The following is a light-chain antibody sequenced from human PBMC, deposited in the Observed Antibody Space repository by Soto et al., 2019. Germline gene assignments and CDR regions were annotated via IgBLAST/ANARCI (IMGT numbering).Light chain of an antibody. CDR3: SSYTSSSTLEV. J-gene: IGLJ1*01. Sequence: QSVLTQPASVSGSPGQSITISCTGTSSDVGGYNYVSWYQQHPGKAPKLMIYEVSNRPSGVSNRFSGSKSGNTASLTISGLQAEDEADYYCSSYTSSSTLEVFGTGTKATV. CDR2: EVS. CDR1: SSDVGGYNY. V-gene: IGLV2-14*01.